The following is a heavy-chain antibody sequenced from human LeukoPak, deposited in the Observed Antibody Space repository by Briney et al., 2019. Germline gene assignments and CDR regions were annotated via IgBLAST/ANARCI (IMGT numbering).Heavy chain of an antibody. J-gene: IGHJ4*02. CDR1: GGSFSGYY. Sequence: SETLSLTCAVYGGSFSGYYWSWIRQPPGKGLEWIGEINHSGSTNYNPSLKSRVTISVDTSKNQFSLKLSSVTAADTAVYYCARREVRGVNFYDYWGQGTVVTVSS. CDR3: ARREVRGVNFYDY. D-gene: IGHD3-10*01. CDR2: INHSGST. V-gene: IGHV4-34*01.